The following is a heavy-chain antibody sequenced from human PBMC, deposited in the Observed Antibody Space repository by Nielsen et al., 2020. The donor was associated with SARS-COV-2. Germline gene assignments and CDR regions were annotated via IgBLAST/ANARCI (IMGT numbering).Heavy chain of an antibody. CDR2: INHWGNT. V-gene: IGHV4-4*02. CDR3: AIFDYDNSDLNDY. J-gene: IGHJ4*02. D-gene: IGHD4-11*01. Sequence: SETLSLTCAVSGGSIITSHWWTWIRPPPGEGLEWIGEINHWGNTNYNPSLKSRVTISVDTSKSQFSLRLNSVTTADTAVYYCAIFDYDNSDLNDYWGQGTLVTVSS. CDR1: GGSIITSHW.